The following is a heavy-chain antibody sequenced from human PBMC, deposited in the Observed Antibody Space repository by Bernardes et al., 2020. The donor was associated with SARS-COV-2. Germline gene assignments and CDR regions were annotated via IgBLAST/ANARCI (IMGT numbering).Heavy chain of an antibody. J-gene: IGHJ6*04. CDR1: GFTFSNHW. V-gene: IGHV3-7*03. Sequence: GGSLRLSCAASGFTFSNHWMTWVRQAPGKGLEWVANIKQDGTENYYADSVKGRFTISRDNAKNSLYLQMNSLRAEDTAVYYCARYTDQERNIDWLFHSHSYYYCGMDVWGKGTTVTVSS. CDR3: ARYTDQERNIDWLFHSHSYYYCGMDV. CDR2: IKQDGTEN. D-gene: IGHD3-9*01.